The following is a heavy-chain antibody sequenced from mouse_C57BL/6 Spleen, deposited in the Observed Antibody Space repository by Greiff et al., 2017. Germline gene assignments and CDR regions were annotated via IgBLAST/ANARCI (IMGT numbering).Heavy chain of an antibody. Sequence: QLQQSGPVLVKPGASVKMSCKASGYTFTDYYMNWVKQSHGKSLEWIGVINPYNGGTSYNQKFKGKATLTVDKSSSTAYMELNSLTSEDSAVYYCARCYDYVSYAMDYWGQGTSVTVSS. CDR2: INPYNGGT. CDR3: ARCYDYVSYAMDY. V-gene: IGHV1-19*01. CDR1: GYTFTDYY. D-gene: IGHD2-4*01. J-gene: IGHJ4*01.